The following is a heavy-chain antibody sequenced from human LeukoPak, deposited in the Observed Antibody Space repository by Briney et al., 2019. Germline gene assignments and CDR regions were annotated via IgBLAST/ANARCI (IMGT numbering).Heavy chain of an antibody. CDR3: AGRRVLDASFDY. D-gene: IGHD3-16*01. CDR2: IYSGDNT. V-gene: IGHV3-66*02. J-gene: IGHJ4*02. Sequence: GGSLGLSCAASGFTVSNNYMSWVRQAPGKGLEWVSVIYSGDNTYYVESVKGRFTISRDNSKNTLFLQMNRLRAEDTTVYYCAGRRVLDASFDYWGQGTLVTVSS. CDR1: GFTVSNNY.